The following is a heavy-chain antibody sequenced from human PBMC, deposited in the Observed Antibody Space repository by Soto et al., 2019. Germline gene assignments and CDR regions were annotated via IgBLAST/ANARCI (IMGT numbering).Heavy chain of an antibody. CDR3: ARYEYSSPNMDV. D-gene: IGHD6-6*01. V-gene: IGHV4-39*01. CDR2: IYYSGST. CDR1: GGSISSSSYY. J-gene: IGHJ6*03. Sequence: QLQLQESGPGLVKPSETLSLTCTVSGGSISSSSYYWGWIRQPPGKGLEWIGSIYYSGSTYYNPSLKSRVTISVDTSKNQFSLKLSSVTAADAAVYYCARYEYSSPNMDVWGKGTTVTVSS.